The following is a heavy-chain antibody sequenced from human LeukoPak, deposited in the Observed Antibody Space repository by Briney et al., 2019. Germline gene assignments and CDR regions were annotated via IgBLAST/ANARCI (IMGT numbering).Heavy chain of an antibody. Sequence: PGGSLRLSCAASGFTFSSYGMHWVRQAPGKGLEWVAFIRYDGSNKCYADSVKGRFTISRDNSKNTLYLQMNSLRAEDTAVYYCAKVGGFYSSSWYNWFDPWGQGTLVTVSS. D-gene: IGHD6-13*01. CDR2: IRYDGSNK. V-gene: IGHV3-30*02. CDR1: GFTFSSYG. CDR3: AKVGGFYSSSWYNWFDP. J-gene: IGHJ5*02.